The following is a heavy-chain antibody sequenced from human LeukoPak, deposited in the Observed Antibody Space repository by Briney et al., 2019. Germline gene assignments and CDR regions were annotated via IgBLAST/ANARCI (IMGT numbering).Heavy chain of an antibody. J-gene: IGHJ6*03. CDR3: ARERGNSSSLRSRWGSYYYYMDV. V-gene: IGHV4-59*12. CDR2: IYSSGTT. Sequence: SETLSLTCTVSGGSISGYFWSWIRQPPGKGLDWIGYIYSSGTTYYNPSLKSRVTISVDTSKNQFSLKLSSVTAADTAVYYCARERGNSSSLRSRWGSYYYYMDVWGKGTTVTVSS. D-gene: IGHD6-13*01. CDR1: GGSISGYF.